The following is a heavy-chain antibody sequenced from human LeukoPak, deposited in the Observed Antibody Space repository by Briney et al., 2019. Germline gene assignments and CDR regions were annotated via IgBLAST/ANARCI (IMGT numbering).Heavy chain of an antibody. J-gene: IGHJ4*02. V-gene: IGHV4-39*02. CDR1: GGSISSSSYY. D-gene: IGHD6-19*01. CDR3: ARRLQNWAVVY. CDR2: IFYSGST. Sequence: PSETLSLTCTVSGGSISSSSYYWGWIRQPPGKGLEWIGSIFYSGSTYYSPSLQSRVTISVDRSKNHFSLKLSSVTAADTAVYYCARRLQNWAVVYWGQGTLVTVSS.